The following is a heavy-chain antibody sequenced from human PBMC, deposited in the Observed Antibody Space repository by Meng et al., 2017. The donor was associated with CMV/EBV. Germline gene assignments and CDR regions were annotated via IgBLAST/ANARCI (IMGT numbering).Heavy chain of an antibody. CDR3: ARDPYPYYYYGMDV. V-gene: IGHV4-39*07. J-gene: IGHJ6*02. Sequence: GSLRLSCTVSGGSISSSSYYWGWIRQSPGKGLEWIGSIYYSGSTYYNPSLKSRVTISVDTSKNQFSLKLSSVTAADTAVYYCARDPYPYYYYGMDVWGQGTTVTVSS. CDR1: GGSISSSSYY. CDR2: IYYSGST.